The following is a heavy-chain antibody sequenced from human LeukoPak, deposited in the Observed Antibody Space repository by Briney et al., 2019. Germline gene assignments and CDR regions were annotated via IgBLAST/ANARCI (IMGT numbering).Heavy chain of an antibody. CDR3: ARGGEGEAYFYYYLDV. J-gene: IGHJ6*03. Sequence: GESLNVSCVPPGCTVSRYYIFSVRKIPGKGFHRISLIYPDDSDTRYSPSFEGQVTISADKSITTAYLQWSSLKASDNAIYYRARGGEGEAYFYYYLDVWGKGTPVTVSS. CDR1: GCTVSRYY. CDR2: IYPDDSDT. D-gene: IGHD3-10*01. V-gene: IGHV5-51*01.